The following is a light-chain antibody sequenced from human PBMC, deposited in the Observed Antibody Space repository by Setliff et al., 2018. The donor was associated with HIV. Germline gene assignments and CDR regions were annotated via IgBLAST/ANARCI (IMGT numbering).Light chain of an antibody. Sequence: QSVLTQSPSVSGTPGQRVTISCSGSNSNIGTTTVNWYQRLPGAAPKLLIYTTSHRPSGVPDRFSASKSGTPASLAISGLRSEDEGDYYCASWDDSLKGYVFGTGTKVTVL. CDR2: TTS. CDR3: ASWDDSLKGYV. V-gene: IGLV1-44*01. J-gene: IGLJ1*01. CDR1: NSNIGTTT.